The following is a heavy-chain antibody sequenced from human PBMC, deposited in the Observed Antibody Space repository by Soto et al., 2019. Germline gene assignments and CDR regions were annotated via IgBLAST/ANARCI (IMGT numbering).Heavy chain of an antibody. CDR2: IIPIFGTA. D-gene: IGHD6-13*01. J-gene: IGHJ6*02. CDR3: ARGGYSRTAGVIYYYGMDV. V-gene: IGHV1-69*06. CDR1: GGTFSSYA. Sequence: SVKVSCKASGGTFSSYAISWVRQAPGQGLEWMGGIIPIFGTANYAQKFQGRVTITADKSTSTAYMELSSLRSEDTAVYYCARGGYSRTAGVIYYYGMDVWGQGTTVTVSS.